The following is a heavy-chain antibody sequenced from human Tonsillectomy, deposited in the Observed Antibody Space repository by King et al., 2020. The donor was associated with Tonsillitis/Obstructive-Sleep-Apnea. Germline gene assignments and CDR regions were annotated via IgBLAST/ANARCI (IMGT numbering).Heavy chain of an antibody. V-gene: IGHV4-39*01. Sequence: QLQESGPGLVKPSETLSLTCSVSGDFITSSNFYWSWIRQPPGKGLEWIGSIFYSGNTFYNPSLKTRVSMSVETSKNQFSLNLSSVTAADTAVYYCARHRDTALGPFNYWGQGTPVTVSS. CDR3: ARHRDTALGPFNY. D-gene: IGHD5-18*01. CDR1: GDFITSSNFY. J-gene: IGHJ4*02. CDR2: IFYSGNT.